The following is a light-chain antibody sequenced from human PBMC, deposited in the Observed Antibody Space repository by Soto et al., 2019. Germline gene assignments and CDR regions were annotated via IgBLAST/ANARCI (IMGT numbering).Light chain of an antibody. CDR2: DNN. CDR3: ETWDSNLSIVL. V-gene: IGLV1-51*01. CDR1: SSNIGNNY. J-gene: IGLJ2*01. Sequence: QSVLTQPPSMSAAPGQKVTISCSGSSSNIGNNYVSWYQQLPGTAPKLLIYDNNKRPSGIPDRFSGSKSGTSATLGITGLQTGDEADYYCETWDSNLSIVLFGGGTKLTVL.